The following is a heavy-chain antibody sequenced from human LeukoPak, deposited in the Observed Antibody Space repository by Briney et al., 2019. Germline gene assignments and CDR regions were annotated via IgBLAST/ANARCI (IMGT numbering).Heavy chain of an antibody. Sequence: GGSLRLSCAASGFTFSSYAMSWVRQASGKGLEWISYISSSGTYTNYADSVKGRFTISRDNAKNSLYLQMNSLRAEDTALYYCARVGGSYFAGYWGQGALVTVSS. J-gene: IGHJ4*02. CDR3: ARVGGSYFAGY. V-gene: IGHV3-11*05. CDR1: GFTFSSYA. D-gene: IGHD1-26*01. CDR2: ISSSGTYT.